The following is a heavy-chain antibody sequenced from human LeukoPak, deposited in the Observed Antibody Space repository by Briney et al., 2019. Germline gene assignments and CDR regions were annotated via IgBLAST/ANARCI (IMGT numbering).Heavy chain of an antibody. J-gene: IGHJ1*01. CDR3: AGEAAAGTHH. Sequence: ASVKVSCKASGYTFTSYYIHWVRQAPGQGLEWMGIINPSGGSTSYAQKFQGRVHMNRGTSTRTVYMELSSLRSEDTAVYYCAGEAAAGTHHWGQGTLSPSPQ. D-gene: IGHD6-13*01. V-gene: IGHV1-46*01. CDR2: INPSGGST. CDR1: GYTFTSYY.